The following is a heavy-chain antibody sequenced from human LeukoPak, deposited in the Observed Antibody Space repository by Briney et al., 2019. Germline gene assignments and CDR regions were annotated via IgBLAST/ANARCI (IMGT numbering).Heavy chain of an antibody. V-gene: IGHV3-23*01. CDR1: GFTFSNFA. J-gene: IGHJ4*02. CDR3: ARITTNGYFEY. D-gene: IGHD1-1*01. Sequence: SGGSLRLSCAASGFTFSNFAMMWVRQAPGTGLQWVSTITGYGATFYADSVRGRFTIFRDTSMNTLFLQMNSLGAEDTAVYFCARITTNGYFEYWGQGTLVTVSS. CDR2: ITGYGAT.